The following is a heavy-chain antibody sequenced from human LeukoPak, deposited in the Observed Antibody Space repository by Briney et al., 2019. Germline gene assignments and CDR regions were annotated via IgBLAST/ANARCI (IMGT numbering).Heavy chain of an antibody. J-gene: IGHJ4*02. V-gene: IGHV3-23*01. CDR1: GFIFSSYA. Sequence: GGSLRLSCAASGFIFSSYAMSWVRQAPGKGLEWVSTIDGSGSGTYYADSVKGRFTISRDDSKNTLYLQMNNLRAEDTAVYYCAKGRSSSSRVSFNYWGQGTLVTVSS. CDR2: IDGSGSGT. D-gene: IGHD6-13*01. CDR3: AKGRSSSSRVSFNY.